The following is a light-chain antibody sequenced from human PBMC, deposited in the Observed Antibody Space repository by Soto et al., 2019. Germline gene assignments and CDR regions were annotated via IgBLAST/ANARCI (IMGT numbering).Light chain of an antibody. V-gene: IGLV3-21*04. Sequence: SYELTQSPSVSVAPGKTASITCGAKNIAAKSVHWYQQRPGQAPVVVIYYDSDRPSGIPERFSGSNSGNTATLTISRVEAGDEADYYCQVWDSSTDHPVFGGGTQLTVL. CDR2: YDS. CDR3: QVWDSSTDHPV. CDR1: NIAAKS. J-gene: IGLJ7*01.